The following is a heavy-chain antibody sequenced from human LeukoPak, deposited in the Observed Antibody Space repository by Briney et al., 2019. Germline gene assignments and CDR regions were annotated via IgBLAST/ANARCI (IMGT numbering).Heavy chain of an antibody. Sequence: SETLSLTCTVSGGSISSSSYYWGWIRQPPGKGLEWIGSIYYSGSTYYNPSLKSRVTISVDTSKNQFSLRLSSVTAADTAVYYRARDKRENYYFDYWGQGTLVTVSS. CDR3: ARDKRENYYFDY. J-gene: IGHJ4*02. CDR2: IYYSGST. CDR1: GGSISSSSYY. V-gene: IGHV4-39*07.